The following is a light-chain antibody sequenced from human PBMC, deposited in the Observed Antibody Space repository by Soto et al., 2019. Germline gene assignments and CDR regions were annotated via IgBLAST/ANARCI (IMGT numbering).Light chain of an antibody. V-gene: IGKV2-24*01. Sequence: DIVMTQTPLSSPVTLGQAASISCRSSQSLVHNDGNTYLSWFQQRPGQPPRLLIYKVSDRFSGVPDKFSGKGAGADCTLTISQVEAEDVGVYYCIQARQSPWTFGQGTKVEIK. CDR2: KVS. J-gene: IGKJ1*01. CDR3: IQARQSPWT. CDR1: QSLVHNDGNTY.